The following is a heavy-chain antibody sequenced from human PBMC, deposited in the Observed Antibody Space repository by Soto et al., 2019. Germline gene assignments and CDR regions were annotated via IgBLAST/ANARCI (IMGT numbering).Heavy chain of an antibody. J-gene: IGHJ4*02. CDR3: AREILYSSLIDY. Sequence: ASVKVSFKASGYTFTSYAMHWVRQAPGQRLEWMGWINAGNGNTKYSQKFQGRVTITRDTSASTAYMELSSLRSEDTAVYYCAREILYSSLIDYWGQGTLVTVSS. CDR1: GYTFTSYA. D-gene: IGHD6-6*01. CDR2: INAGNGNT. V-gene: IGHV1-3*01.